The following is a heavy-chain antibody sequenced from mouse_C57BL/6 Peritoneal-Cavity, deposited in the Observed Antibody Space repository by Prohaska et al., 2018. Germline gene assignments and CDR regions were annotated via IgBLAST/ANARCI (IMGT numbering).Heavy chain of an antibody. CDR2: INPNNGGT. J-gene: IGHJ4*01. CDR3: ARYVAMDY. Sequence: EVQLQQSGPELVKPGASVKISCKASGYTFTDYYMNWVKQSHGKSLEWIGDINPNNGGTSYNQKFKGKATLTVDTSSSTASMELRSLTSEDSAVYYCARYVAMDYWGQGTSLTVSS. V-gene: IGHV1-26*01. CDR1: GYTFTDYY.